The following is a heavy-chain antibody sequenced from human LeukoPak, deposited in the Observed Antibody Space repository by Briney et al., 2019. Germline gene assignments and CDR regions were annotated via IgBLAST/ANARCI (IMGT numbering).Heavy chain of an antibody. V-gene: IGHV4-59*08. CDR3: ARQSEAFDI. J-gene: IGHJ3*02. CDR2: IYYSGST. Sequence: SETLSLTCTVSGGSISSYYWSWIRQPPGKGLEWIGYIYYSGSTNYNPSLKSRVTISVDTSKNQFSLKLSSATAADTAVYYCARQSEAFDIWGQGTMVTVSS. CDR1: GGSISSYY.